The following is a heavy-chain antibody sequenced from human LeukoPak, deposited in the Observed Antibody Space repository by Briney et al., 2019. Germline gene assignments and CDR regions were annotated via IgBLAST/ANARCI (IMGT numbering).Heavy chain of an antibody. Sequence: SETLSLTCTVSGGSISSYYWSWIRQPPGKGLEWIGYIYYSGSTNYNPSLKSRVTISVDTSKNQFSLKLSSVTAADTAVYYCARDQGGWYPVGGFDYWGQGTLVTVSS. CDR1: GGSISSYY. CDR2: IYYSGST. J-gene: IGHJ4*02. CDR3: ARDQGGWYPVGGFDY. V-gene: IGHV4-59*12. D-gene: IGHD6-19*01.